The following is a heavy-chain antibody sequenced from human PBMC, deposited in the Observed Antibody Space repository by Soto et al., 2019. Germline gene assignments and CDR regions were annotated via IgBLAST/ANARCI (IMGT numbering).Heavy chain of an antibody. Sequence: QVQLQESGPGLVKPSQTLSLTYTVSGGSISSGGYYWSWIRQHPGKGLEWIGYIYYSGSTYYNPSLKRRVTISVDTSKNQFSLKLSSVTAADTAVYYCARVNPLRGYNWFDPWGQGTLVTVSS. J-gene: IGHJ5*02. V-gene: IGHV4-31*03. CDR3: ARVNPLRGYNWFDP. CDR1: GGSISSGGYY. D-gene: IGHD3-16*01. CDR2: IYYSGST.